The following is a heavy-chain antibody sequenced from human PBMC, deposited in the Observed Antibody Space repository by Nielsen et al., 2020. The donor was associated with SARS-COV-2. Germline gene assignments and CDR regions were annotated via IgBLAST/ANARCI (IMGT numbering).Heavy chain of an antibody. CDR3: AKDTGSVAVSDNVFDI. J-gene: IGHJ3*02. Sequence: GGSLRLSCAASGFTFSSYAVSWVRQAPGKGLEWVSGVSSRGRVMGYADSVKGRFIISRDNAVNSLYLQMNSLTAEDTAVYYCAKDTGSVAVSDNVFDIWGRGTMVTVSS. V-gene: IGHV3-9*01. CDR1: GFTFSSYA. CDR2: VSSRGRVM. D-gene: IGHD2-15*01.